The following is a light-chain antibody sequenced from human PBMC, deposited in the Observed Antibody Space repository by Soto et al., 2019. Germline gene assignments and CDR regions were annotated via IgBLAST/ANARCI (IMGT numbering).Light chain of an antibody. CDR2: AAS. CDR3: QQSYSALMYT. Sequence: DIQLTQSPSFLSASVGDRVTITCRASRGVSSYVAWYQQRPGKPPKLLISAASTLQSGVPSRFSASGSGTDFTLTINTLHPEDFATYYCQQSYSALMYTFGQGTKVDIK. J-gene: IGKJ2*01. CDR1: RGVSSY. V-gene: IGKV1-9*01.